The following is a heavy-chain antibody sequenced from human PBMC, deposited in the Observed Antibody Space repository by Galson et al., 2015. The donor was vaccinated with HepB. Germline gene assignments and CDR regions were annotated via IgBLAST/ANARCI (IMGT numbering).Heavy chain of an antibody. CDR1: GGSISSGGYS. CDR2: IYHSGST. V-gene: IGHV4-30-2*01. J-gene: IGHJ4*02. Sequence: TLSLTCAVSGGSISSGGYSWSWIRQPPGKGLEWIGYIYHSGSTYYNPSLKSRVTISVDRSKNQFSLKLSSVTAADTAVYYCARAEEGYCSGGSCRYFDYWGQGTLVTVSS. D-gene: IGHD2-15*01. CDR3: ARAEEGYCSGGSCRYFDY.